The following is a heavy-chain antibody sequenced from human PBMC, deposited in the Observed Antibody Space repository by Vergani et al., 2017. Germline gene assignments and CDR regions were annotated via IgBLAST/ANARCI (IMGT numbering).Heavy chain of an antibody. V-gene: IGHV3-30-3*01. CDR3: AKDEGYSYGFNYYYYYGMDV. CDR1: GFTFSSYA. CDR2: ISYDGSNK. D-gene: IGHD5-18*01. Sequence: QVQLVESGGGVVQPGRSLRLSCAASGFTFSSYAMHWVRQAPGKGLEWVAVISYDGSNKYYADSVKGRFTISRDNSKNTLYLQMNSLRAEDTAVYYCAKDEGYSYGFNYYYYYGMDVWGQGTTVTVSS. J-gene: IGHJ6*02.